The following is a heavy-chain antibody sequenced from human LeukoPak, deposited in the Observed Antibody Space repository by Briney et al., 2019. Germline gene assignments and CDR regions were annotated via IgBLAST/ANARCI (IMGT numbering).Heavy chain of an antibody. CDR2: ISYDGSNK. J-gene: IGHJ4*02. CDR3: AKGEIPPVPSYYDSSGSPFDY. V-gene: IGHV3-30*18. D-gene: IGHD3-22*01. Sequence: GGSLRLSCAASGFTFSSYGMHWVRQAPGKGLEWVAVISYDGSNKYYADSVKGRFTISRDNPKNTLYLQMNSLRAEDTAVYYCAKGEIPPVPSYYDSSGSPFDYWGQGTLVTVSS. CDR1: GFTFSSYG.